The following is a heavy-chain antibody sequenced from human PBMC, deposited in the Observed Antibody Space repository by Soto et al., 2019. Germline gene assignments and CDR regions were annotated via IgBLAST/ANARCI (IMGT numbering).Heavy chain of an antibody. J-gene: IGHJ5*02. Sequence: GGSLRLSCAASGFTFSTYSMNWVRQAPGKGLEWVSYISYSSNTIYYADFVKGRFTISRDNAKNSLYLQMNSLRDEDTAVYYCARDNGIEGSFDPWGQGTLVTV. CDR2: ISYSSNTI. CDR1: GFTFSTYS. V-gene: IGHV3-48*02. CDR3: ARDNGIEGSFDP.